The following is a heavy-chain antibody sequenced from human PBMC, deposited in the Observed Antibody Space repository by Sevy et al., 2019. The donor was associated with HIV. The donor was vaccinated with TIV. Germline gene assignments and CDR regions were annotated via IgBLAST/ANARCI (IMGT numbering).Heavy chain of an antibody. V-gene: IGHV3-23*01. J-gene: IGHJ4*02. CDR2: FSFGCGQI. CDR3: AREGYTKPHDY. CDR1: GFTFSIYS. Sequence: GGSLRLSCAASGFTFSIYSMSWVRQAPGKGLEWVSTFSFGCGQINYADSVKGRFTISRDNSKNTLYLQMNSLSAEDTAVYYCAREGYTKPHDYWGQGTLVTVSS. D-gene: IGHD2-2*02.